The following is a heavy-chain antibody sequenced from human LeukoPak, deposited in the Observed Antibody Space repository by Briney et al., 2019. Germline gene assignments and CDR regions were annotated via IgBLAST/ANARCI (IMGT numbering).Heavy chain of an antibody. J-gene: IGHJ4*02. D-gene: IGHD4/OR15-4a*01. CDR2: INGDGSST. Sequence: PGGSLRLSCAASEFTFSNYAMNWVRQAPGKGLVWVSRINGDGSSTTYADSVKGRFTFSGDNAKNTLYLQMNSLRAEDTAMYYCARSATGAYFDYWGQGTLVTVSS. CDR3: ARSATGAYFDY. V-gene: IGHV3-74*01. CDR1: EFTFSNYA.